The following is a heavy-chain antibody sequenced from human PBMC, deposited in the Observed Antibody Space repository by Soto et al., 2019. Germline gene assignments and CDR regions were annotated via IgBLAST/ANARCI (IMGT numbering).Heavy chain of an antibody. CDR1: GGSISSGGYS. CDR3: AAGGGLPRYY. J-gene: IGHJ4*02. CDR2: IYHSGST. D-gene: IGHD5-12*01. Sequence: QLQLQESGSGLVKPSQTLSLTCAVSGGSISSGGYSWSWIRQPPGKGLEWIGYIYHSGSTYYNPSLKSRVTTSVDRSKNQSSLKLSSVTAAATAVYYWAAGGGLPRYYSGEGTLVTVAS. V-gene: IGHV4-30-2*01.